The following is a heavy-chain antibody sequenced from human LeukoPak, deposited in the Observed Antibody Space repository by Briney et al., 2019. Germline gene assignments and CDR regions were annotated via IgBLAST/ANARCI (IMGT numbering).Heavy chain of an antibody. D-gene: IGHD3-22*01. V-gene: IGHV3-21*01. CDR1: GFTFSSYS. CDR2: ISSSSSYI. Sequence: PGGSLRLSCAASGFTFSSYSMNWVRQAPGKGLEWVSSISSSSSYIYYADSVKGRFTISRDNAKNSLYLQMNSLRAEDTAVYYCARFGSPTYYYDSSGYYDYWGQGTLVTVSS. CDR3: ARFGSPTYYYDSSGYYDY. J-gene: IGHJ4*02.